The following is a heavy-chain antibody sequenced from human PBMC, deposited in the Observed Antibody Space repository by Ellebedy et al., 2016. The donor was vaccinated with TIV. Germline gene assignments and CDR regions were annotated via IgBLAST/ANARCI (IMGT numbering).Heavy chain of an antibody. J-gene: IGHJ4*02. D-gene: IGHD1-26*01. Sequence: MPGGSLRLSCSVSGDSISSYYWSWIRQPPGKGLEWIGYIYFSGITNYNPSLKSRVTMSVDTSKNQFSLKLSSVTTADTAVYYCARWVGHFDFWGQGAQVTVSS. CDR1: GDSISSYY. V-gene: IGHV4-59*01. CDR3: ARWVGHFDF. CDR2: IYFSGIT.